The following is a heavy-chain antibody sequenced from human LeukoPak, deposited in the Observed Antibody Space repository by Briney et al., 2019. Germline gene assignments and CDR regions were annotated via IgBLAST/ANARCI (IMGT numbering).Heavy chain of an antibody. J-gene: IGHJ6*03. Sequence: SETLSLACTVSGASISSSSYYSGWLRQPPGKGLEWIGSMYYSGSTYYNPSLKSRVTISVDTTSNQFSPELSSVTAADTAVYYGARHQTIYCSSTSCQGAYYMDVWGKGTMVTVSS. V-gene: IGHV4-39*07. CDR3: ARHQTIYCSSTSCQGAYYMDV. CDR2: MYYSGST. D-gene: IGHD2-2*01. CDR1: GASISSSSYY.